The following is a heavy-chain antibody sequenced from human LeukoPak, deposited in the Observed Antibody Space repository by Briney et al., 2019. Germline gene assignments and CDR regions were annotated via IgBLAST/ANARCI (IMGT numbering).Heavy chain of an antibody. CDR1: GFTFSSYA. CDR2: ISGSGGST. D-gene: IGHD1-26*01. CDR3: AKDLRYSNWFDP. V-gene: IGHV3-23*01. J-gene: IGHJ5*02. Sequence: GGSPRLSCAASGFTFSSYAMSWVRQAPGKGLEWVSAISGSGGSTYYADSVKGRFTISRDNSKNTLYLQMNSLRAEDTAVYYCAKDLRYSNWFDPWGQGTLVTVSS.